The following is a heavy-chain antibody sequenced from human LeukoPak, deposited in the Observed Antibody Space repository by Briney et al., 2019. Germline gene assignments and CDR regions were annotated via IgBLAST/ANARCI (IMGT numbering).Heavy chain of an antibody. CDR2: ITPMYGTS. CDR3: ARDNAGLHHAFDL. Sequence: ASVKVSCKTNGGTFSDYTIHWVRQAPGQGLDWMGGITPMYGTSNYAQKFQGRLTIAADTSTNTVHIDLGRLRREDTAIYNCARDNAGLHHAFDLWGLGTLVTVSS. V-gene: IGHV1-69*06. J-gene: IGHJ4*02. D-gene: IGHD3-16*01. CDR1: GGTFSDYT.